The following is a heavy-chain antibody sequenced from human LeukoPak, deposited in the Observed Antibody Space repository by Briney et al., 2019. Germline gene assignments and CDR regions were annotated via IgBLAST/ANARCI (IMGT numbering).Heavy chain of an antibody. D-gene: IGHD3-9*01. CDR3: ARDLEKYDILTGYYGGGWFDP. CDR2: IYYSGST. Sequence: PSETLSLTCTVSGGSISSYYWSWIRQPPGKGLEWIGYIYYSGSTNYNPSLKSRVTISVDTSKNQFSLKLSSVTAADTAVYYCARDLEKYDILTGYYGGGWFDPWGQGTLVTVSS. CDR1: GGSISSYY. V-gene: IGHV4-59*01. J-gene: IGHJ5*02.